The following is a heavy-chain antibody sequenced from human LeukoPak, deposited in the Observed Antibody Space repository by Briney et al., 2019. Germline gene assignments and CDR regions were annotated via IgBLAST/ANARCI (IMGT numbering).Heavy chain of an antibody. Sequence: PGRSLRLSCAASGFTFDDYAMHWVRQAPGKGLEWVSGISWNSGSIGYADSVKGRFTISRDNAKNSLYLQMNSLRAEDTAVYYCARRRSASSGLDYWGQGTLVTVSS. CDR1: GFTFDDYA. D-gene: IGHD3-22*01. CDR2: ISWNSGSI. J-gene: IGHJ4*02. CDR3: ARRRSASSGLDY. V-gene: IGHV3-9*01.